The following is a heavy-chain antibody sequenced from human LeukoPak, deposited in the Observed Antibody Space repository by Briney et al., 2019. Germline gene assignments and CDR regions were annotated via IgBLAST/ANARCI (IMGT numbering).Heavy chain of an antibody. V-gene: IGHV3-23*01. CDR1: GFTFSSYA. J-gene: IGHJ4*02. CDR3: AKVEFTSSYYGVGSLDY. Sequence: TGGSLRLSCAASGFTFSSYAMSWVHQAPGKGLEWVSAISGSGGSTYYADSVKGRFTISRDNSKDTLFLQMNSLRDEDTAVYYCAKVEFTSSYYGVGSLDYWGQGTLVTVSS. D-gene: IGHD3-10*01. CDR2: ISGSGGST.